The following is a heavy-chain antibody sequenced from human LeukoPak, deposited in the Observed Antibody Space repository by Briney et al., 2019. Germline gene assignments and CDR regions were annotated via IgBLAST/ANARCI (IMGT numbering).Heavy chain of an antibody. V-gene: IGHV1-18*01. Sequence: ASVEVSCKASGYTFTSYGISWVRQAPGQGLEWMGWISAYNGNTNYAQKLQGRVTMTTDTSTSTAYMELRSLRSDDTAVYYCAREYYYDSSGPAFFDYWGQGTLVTVSS. CDR1: GYTFTSYG. CDR2: ISAYNGNT. D-gene: IGHD3-22*01. J-gene: IGHJ4*02. CDR3: AREYYYDSSGPAFFDY.